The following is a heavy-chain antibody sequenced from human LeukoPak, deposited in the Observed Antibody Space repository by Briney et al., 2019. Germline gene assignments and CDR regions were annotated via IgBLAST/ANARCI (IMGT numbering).Heavy chain of an antibody. CDR2: IKQDGSEK. J-gene: IGHJ6*03. Sequence: GGSLRLSCAASGFTFSSYWMSWVRQAQGKGLEGVANIKQDGSEKHYVDSVKGRFTISRDNAKNSLFLQMNSLRAEDTAVYYCARVKQQLVRLLGRDTTYYYYYYIDVWGKGTTVTVSS. D-gene: IGHD6-13*01. CDR3: ARVKQQLVRLLGRDTTYYYYYYIDV. CDR1: GFTFSSYW. V-gene: IGHV3-7*01.